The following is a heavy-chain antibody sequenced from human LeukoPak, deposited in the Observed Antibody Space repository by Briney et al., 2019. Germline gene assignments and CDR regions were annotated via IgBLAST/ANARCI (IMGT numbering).Heavy chain of an antibody. J-gene: IGHJ4*02. Sequence: SETLSLTCTVSVASMSSYHWSWIRQPPGKGLEWIAYIHYSGNTNSSPSLKSRVTISLNTSKNQFSLTLNSVTATDTAVYYCARHNEIEAAGTFFDSWGQGTLVTVSS. D-gene: IGHD6-13*01. CDR3: ARHNEIEAAGTFFDS. CDR2: IHYSGNT. CDR1: VASMSSYH. V-gene: IGHV4-59*08.